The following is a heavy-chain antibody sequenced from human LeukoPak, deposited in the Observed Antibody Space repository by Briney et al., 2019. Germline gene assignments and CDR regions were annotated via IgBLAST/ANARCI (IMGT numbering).Heavy chain of an antibody. D-gene: IGHD4-17*01. CDR2: ITRSGDST. CDR1: GFTFTRYA. J-gene: IGHJ4*02. CDR3: AKDHPGDFLC. Sequence: GGSLRLSCAASGFTFTRYAMNRVRQAPGKGLEWVSAITRSGDSTFYADSVKGRFTISRDNSKNTLYLQMNSLRVEDTAVYYCAKDHPGDFLCWGQGTLVTVSS. V-gene: IGHV3-23*01.